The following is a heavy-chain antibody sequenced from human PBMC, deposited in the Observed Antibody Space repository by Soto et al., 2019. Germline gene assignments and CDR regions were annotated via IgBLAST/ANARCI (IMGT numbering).Heavy chain of an antibody. Sequence: QVQLVQSGAEEKKPGASVKVSCKASGYTFTSYAMHWVRQAPGQRLEWMGWINAGNGNTKYSQKFQGRVTITRDTSASTAYMELSSLISEDTAVYYCARLRITIFGVARYGMDVWGQGTTVTVSS. J-gene: IGHJ6*02. D-gene: IGHD3-3*01. CDR3: ARLRITIFGVARYGMDV. V-gene: IGHV1-3*05. CDR1: GYTFTSYA. CDR2: INAGNGNT.